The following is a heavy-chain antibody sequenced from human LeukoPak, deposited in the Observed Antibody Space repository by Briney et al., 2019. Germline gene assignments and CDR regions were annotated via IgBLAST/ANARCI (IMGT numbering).Heavy chain of an antibody. CDR2: IKQDGSEN. CDR3: AGGWSKFDY. CDR1: GFTFSSYW. J-gene: IGHJ4*02. V-gene: IGHV3-7*03. Sequence: PGGSLRLSCAASGFTFSSYWMTWVRQAPGKGLEWVANIKQDGSENHYVDSVKGRFTISRDNAKNSLYLQMNSLRAQHTAVYYCAGGWSKFDYWGQGTLVTVSS. D-gene: IGHD2-8*02.